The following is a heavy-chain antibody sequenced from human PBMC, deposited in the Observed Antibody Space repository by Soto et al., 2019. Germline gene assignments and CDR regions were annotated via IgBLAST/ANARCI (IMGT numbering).Heavy chain of an antibody. V-gene: IGHV4-59*01. Sequence: PSETLSLTCTVSGGSISSYYWSWIRQPPGKGLEWIGYIYHSGSTNYNPSLKSRVTISVDTSKNQFSLKVSSVTAADTAVYYCASKSSGYQRGWFDPWGQGTLVTVSS. CDR2: IYHSGST. CDR1: GGSISSYY. CDR3: ASKSSGYQRGWFDP. J-gene: IGHJ5*02. D-gene: IGHD3-22*01.